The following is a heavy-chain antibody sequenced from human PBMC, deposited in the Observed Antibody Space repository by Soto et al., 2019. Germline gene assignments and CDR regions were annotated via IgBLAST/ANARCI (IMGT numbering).Heavy chain of an antibody. CDR3: ATMGSGYYYDY. J-gene: IGHJ4*02. CDR2: ISSGRTYT. CDR1: GFTLSRYS. Sequence: EVQLVESGGGLVKPGGSLRLSCAASGFTLSRYSMNWVRQAPGKGLEWVSSISSGRTYTDYADPVKGRFTISGDNAKNSLYLQMNSLRAEDTAVYYCATMGSGYYYDYWGQGTLVTVSS. V-gene: IGHV3-21*01. D-gene: IGHD3-22*01.